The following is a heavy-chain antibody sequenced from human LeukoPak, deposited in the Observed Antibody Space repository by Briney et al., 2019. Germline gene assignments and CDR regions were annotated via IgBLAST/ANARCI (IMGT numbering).Heavy chain of an antibody. CDR1: GFTVSSNY. Sequence: PGGSLRLSCAASGFTVSSNYMSWVRQAPGKGLEWVSVIYSGGSTYYADSVKGRFTISRDNSKNTLYLQMNSLRAEDTAVYYCARDKYSSSLPYFDYWGQGTLVTVSS. D-gene: IGHD6-6*01. CDR2: IYSGGST. J-gene: IGHJ4*02. V-gene: IGHV3-53*01. CDR3: ARDKYSSSLPYFDY.